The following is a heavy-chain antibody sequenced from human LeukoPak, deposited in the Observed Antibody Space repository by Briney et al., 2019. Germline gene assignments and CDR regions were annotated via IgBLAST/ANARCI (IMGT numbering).Heavy chain of an antibody. V-gene: IGHV4-34*01. CDR1: GGSFSGYY. D-gene: IGHD5-18*01. CDR3: ARGGYSYGSSPWFDP. J-gene: IGHJ5*02. CDR2: INHSVST. Sequence: SETLSLTCAVYGGSFSGYYWSWIRQPPGKGLEWIGEINHSVSTNYNPSLKSRVTISVDTSKNQFSPKLSSVTAADTAVYYCARGGYSYGSSPWFDPWGQGTLVTVSS.